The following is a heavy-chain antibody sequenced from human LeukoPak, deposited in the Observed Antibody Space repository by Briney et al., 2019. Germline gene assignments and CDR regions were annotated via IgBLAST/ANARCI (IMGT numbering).Heavy chain of an antibody. CDR1: GFTFRSYW. J-gene: IGHJ4*02. CDR3: GKELKRWQQIFEY. CDR2: IERDGSEK. V-gene: IGHV3-7*01. D-gene: IGHD5-24*01. Sequence: GGSLRLSCAASGFTFRSYWMSWVRQAPGKGLEWVANIERDGSEKYYVDSVKGRFIISRDNAKNSLYLQMNNLRAEDTAIYYCGKELKRWQQIFEYRGQGTLVTVSS.